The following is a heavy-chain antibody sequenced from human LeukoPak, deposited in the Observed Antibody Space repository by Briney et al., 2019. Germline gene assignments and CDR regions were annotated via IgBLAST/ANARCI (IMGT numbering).Heavy chain of an antibody. Sequence: SSETLSLTCAVSGYSISSGYYWGWIRQPPGKGLEWIGSIYHSGSTYYNPSLKSRVTISVDTSKNQFSLKLSSVTAADTAVYYCARGNPFTYYYDSSGYPTPSPSDYWGQGTLVTVSS. CDR2: IYHSGST. CDR1: GYSISSGYY. CDR3: ARGNPFTYYYDSSGYPTPSPSDY. D-gene: IGHD3-22*01. V-gene: IGHV4-38-2*01. J-gene: IGHJ4*02.